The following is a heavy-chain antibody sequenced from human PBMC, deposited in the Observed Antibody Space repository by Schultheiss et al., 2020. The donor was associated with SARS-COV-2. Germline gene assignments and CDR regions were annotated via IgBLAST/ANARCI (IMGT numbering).Heavy chain of an antibody. CDR2: IYWDDDK. Sequence: PTLVKPTQTLTLTCTFSGFSLSTSGVGVGWIRQPPGKALEWLALIYWDDDKRYSTSLKTRLTISKDTSKNQVVLTMTNMDPVDTATYYCARGYCSSTSCYSMDVWGQGTTVTVSS. CDR3: ARGYCSSTSCYSMDV. CDR1: GFSLSTSGVG. D-gene: IGHD2-2*02. V-gene: IGHV2-5*02. J-gene: IGHJ6*02.